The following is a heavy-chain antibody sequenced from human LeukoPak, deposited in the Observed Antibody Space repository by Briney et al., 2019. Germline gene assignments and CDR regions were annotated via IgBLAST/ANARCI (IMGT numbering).Heavy chain of an antibody. J-gene: IGHJ6*02. CDR2: ISGSGGST. CDR3: AKDLSSREDGPAYYYYGMDV. CDR1: GFPFSSYW. Sequence: PGGSLRLSCVASGFPFSSYWMTWVRQAPGKGLEWVSAISGSGGSTYYAGSVKGRFTISRDNSKNTLYLQMNSLRAEDTAVYYCAKDLSSREDGPAYYYYGMDVWGQGTTVTVSS. V-gene: IGHV3-23*01. D-gene: IGHD1-26*01.